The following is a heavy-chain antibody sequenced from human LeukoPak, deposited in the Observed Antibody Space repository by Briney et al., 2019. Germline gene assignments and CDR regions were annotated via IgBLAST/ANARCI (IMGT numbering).Heavy chain of an antibody. Sequence: SETLSLTCTVSGGSISSYYWSWIRQPPGKGLEWIGYIYYSGSTNYNPSLKSRVTISVDTSKNQFSLKLSSVTAADTAVYYCARDLKLYYFVYWGQGTLVTVSS. CDR3: ARDLKLYYFVY. CDR2: IYYSGST. J-gene: IGHJ4*02. D-gene: IGHD6-6*01. V-gene: IGHV4-59*01. CDR1: GGSISSYY.